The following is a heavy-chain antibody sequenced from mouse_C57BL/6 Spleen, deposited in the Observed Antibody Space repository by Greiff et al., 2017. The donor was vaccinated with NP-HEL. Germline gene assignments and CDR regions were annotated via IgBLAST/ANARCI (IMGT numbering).Heavy chain of an antibody. Sequence: VKLQESGPELVKPGASVKISCKASGYAFSSSWMNWVKQRPGKGLEWIGRIYPGDGDTNYNGKFKGKATLTADKSSSTAYMQLSSLTSEDSAVYFCARSRGYLDYWGQGTTLTVSS. CDR1: GYAFSSSW. V-gene: IGHV1-82*01. CDR3: ARSRGYLDY. J-gene: IGHJ2*01. CDR2: IYPGDGDT.